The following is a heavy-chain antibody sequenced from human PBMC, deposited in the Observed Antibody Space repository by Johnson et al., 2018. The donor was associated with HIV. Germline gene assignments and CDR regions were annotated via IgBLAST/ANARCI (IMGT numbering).Heavy chain of an antibody. D-gene: IGHD5-24*01. J-gene: IGHJ3*02. CDR2: INWNGGST. CDR1: GFTFDDYG. Sequence: VQLVESGGGVVRPGGSLRLSCAVSGFTFDDYGMSWVRQVPGKGLEWVSGINWNGGSTGYADSVKGRFTISRDNGKNSLYLQMNSLRAEDTALYYCARGSRWLLWPGSSFDIWGQGTMVTVSS. V-gene: IGHV3-20*04. CDR3: ARGSRWLLWPGSSFDI.